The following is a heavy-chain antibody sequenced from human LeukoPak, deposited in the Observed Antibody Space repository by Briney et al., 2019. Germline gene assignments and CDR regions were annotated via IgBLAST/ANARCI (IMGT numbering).Heavy chain of an antibody. J-gene: IGHJ4*02. CDR3: ARDLDQYSGRYGGFGHDF. Sequence: ASVKVSCKASGGTFSSYAINWVRQAPGQGLEWMGWISAYNGNTNYAQKLQGRVTMTTDTSTSTAYMELGSLRSDDTAVYYCARDLDQYSGRYGGFGHDFWGQGTLVTVSS. D-gene: IGHD1-26*01. CDR1: GGTFSSYA. CDR2: ISAYNGNT. V-gene: IGHV1-18*01.